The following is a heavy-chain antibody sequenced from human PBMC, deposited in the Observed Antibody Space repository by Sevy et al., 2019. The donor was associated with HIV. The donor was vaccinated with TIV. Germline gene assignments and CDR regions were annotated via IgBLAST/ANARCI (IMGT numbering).Heavy chain of an antibody. CDR2: IYYSGST. Sequence: SETLSLTCTVSGGSISSGGYYWSWIRQHPGKGLEWIGYIYYSGSTYYNPSLKSRVTISVDTSKNQCSLKLSSVTAADTAVYYCAKATYSGYTDYWGQGTLFTVSS. CDR1: GGSISSGGYY. D-gene: IGHD5-12*01. J-gene: IGHJ4*02. CDR3: AKATYSGYTDY. V-gene: IGHV4-31*03.